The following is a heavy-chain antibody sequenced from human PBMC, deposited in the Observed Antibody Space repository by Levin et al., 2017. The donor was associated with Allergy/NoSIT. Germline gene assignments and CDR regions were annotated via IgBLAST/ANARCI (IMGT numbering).Heavy chain of an antibody. CDR3: ARDDNFLQFDY. D-gene: IGHD1-20*01. V-gene: IGHV4-61*02. Sequence: PSETLSLTCTVSGASISSGSYYWSWIRQPAGKGLEWIGRIYTSGSTNYNPSLKSRVTISVDTSKNQFSLKLSSVTAADTAVYYCARDDNFLQFDYWGQGTLVTVSS. CDR1: GASISSGSYY. J-gene: IGHJ4*02. CDR2: IYTSGST.